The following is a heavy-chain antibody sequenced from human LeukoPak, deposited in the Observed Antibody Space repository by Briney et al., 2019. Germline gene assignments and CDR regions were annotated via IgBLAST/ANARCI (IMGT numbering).Heavy chain of an antibody. CDR1: GGSFSGYY. J-gene: IGHJ5*02. D-gene: IGHD3-10*01. CDR3: ARGRVVYYYDSGSYRNWFGP. Sequence: SETVSLTCAGYGGSFSGYYWSWIRQPPGKGLEGMGEINHSGSTNYNPSLKSRVTISVDTSKNQFSLKLSSVTAADTAVYYCARGRVVYYYDSGSYRNWFGPWGQGPLVTVSS. V-gene: IGHV4-34*01. CDR2: INHSGST.